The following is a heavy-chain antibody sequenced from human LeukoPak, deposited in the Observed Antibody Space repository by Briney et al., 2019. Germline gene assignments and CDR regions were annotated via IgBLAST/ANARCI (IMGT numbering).Heavy chain of an antibody. CDR2: INSSSSYI. Sequence: GGSLRLSCAASGFTFSSYSMNWVRQARGRGLEWVSCINSSSSYIYYADSVKGRFTTSRDNAKNSLYLQMNSLRAEDTAVYYCARDGFDYWGQGTLVTVSS. CDR1: GFTFSSYS. V-gene: IGHV3-21*01. CDR3: ARDGFDY. J-gene: IGHJ4*02.